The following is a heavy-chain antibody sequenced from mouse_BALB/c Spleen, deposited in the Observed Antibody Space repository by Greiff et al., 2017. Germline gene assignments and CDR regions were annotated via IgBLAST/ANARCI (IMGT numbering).Heavy chain of an antibody. V-gene: IGHV3-8*02. D-gene: IGHD3-1*01. J-gene: IGHJ4*01. CDR3: ARQLGLPYYAMDY. CDR2: ISYSGST. CDR1: GDSITSGY. Sequence: EVKLVESGPSLVKPSQTLSLTCSVTGDSITSGYWNWIRKFPGNKLEYMGYISYSGSTYYNPSLKSRISITRDTSKNQYYLQLNSVTTEDTATYYCARQLGLPYYAMDYWGQGTSVTVSS.